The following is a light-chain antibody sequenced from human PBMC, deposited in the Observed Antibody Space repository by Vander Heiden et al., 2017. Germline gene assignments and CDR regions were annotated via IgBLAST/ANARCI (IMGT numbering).Light chain of an antibody. Sequence: DIQMTQSRSTLSASVGDRVTITCRASQSISSWLAWYQQKPGKAPKLLIYKASSLESGVPSRFSGSGSGTEFTLTISSLQPDDFATYYCQQDNSYPFTFGGGTKVEIK. J-gene: IGKJ4*01. CDR3: QQDNSYPFT. CDR2: KAS. CDR1: QSISSW. V-gene: IGKV1-5*03.